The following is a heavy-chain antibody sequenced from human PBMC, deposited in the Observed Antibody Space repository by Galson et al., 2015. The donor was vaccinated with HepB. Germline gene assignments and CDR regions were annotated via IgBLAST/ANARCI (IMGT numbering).Heavy chain of an antibody. CDR1: GYTFNDFH. J-gene: IGHJ5*02. D-gene: IGHD3-22*01. CDR2: INSNSGGT. Sequence: SVKVSCKASGYTFNDFHLHYIRQAPGQGLQWMGRINSNSGGTVYAQNFQGRVTMTRDTSIGTVYMELRRLTSDDTAIYYCARENYLDGSGFRVHNWFDPWGQGTLVTVSS. V-gene: IGHV1-2*06. CDR3: ARENYLDGSGFRVHNWFDP.